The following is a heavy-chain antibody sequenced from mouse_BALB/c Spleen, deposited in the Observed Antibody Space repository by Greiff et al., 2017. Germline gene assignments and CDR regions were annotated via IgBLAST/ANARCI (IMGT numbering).Heavy chain of an antibody. CDR3: AREGGSGAMDY. CDR1: GYSITSDYA. CDR2: ISYSGST. V-gene: IGHV3-2*02. J-gene: IGHJ4*01. Sequence: ESGPGLVKPSQSLSLTCTVTGYSITSDYAWNWIRQFPGNKLEWMGYISYSGSTSYNPSLKSRISITRDTSKNQFFLQLNSVTTEDTATYYCAREGGSGAMDYWGQGTSVTVSS.